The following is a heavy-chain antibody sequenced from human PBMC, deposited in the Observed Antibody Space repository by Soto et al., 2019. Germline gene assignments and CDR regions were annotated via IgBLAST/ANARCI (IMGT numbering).Heavy chain of an antibody. J-gene: IGHJ4*02. V-gene: IGHV3-23*01. CDR1: GFIFDNYA. Sequence: EVKLLESGGGLVPPGASARLSCITSGFIFDNYAMSWVRQSPGRGLEWVADISGSGHATYYTQSVQGRFIISRDKSKKTVFLQMHNLRAEDTAVYYCAKGRYFVSSGGSANYWGLGTLVTVSS. CDR3: AKGRYFVSSGGSANY. D-gene: IGHD3-22*01. CDR2: ISGSGHAT.